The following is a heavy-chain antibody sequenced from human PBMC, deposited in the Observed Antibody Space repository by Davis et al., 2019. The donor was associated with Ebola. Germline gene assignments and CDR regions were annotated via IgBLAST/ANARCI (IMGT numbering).Heavy chain of an antibody. CDR1: GFTFSSYG. D-gene: IGHD1-26*01. CDR2: IWYDGSKR. Sequence: GGSLRPSCVASGFTFSSYGMHWVRQAPGEGLEWVAVIWYDGSKRYYADSVKGRFTVSRDSSKKTLYLEMNSLRVEDKAVYYCATVGSYWHPDYWGQGTLVTVSS. V-gene: IGHV3-33*01. CDR3: ATVGSYWHPDY. J-gene: IGHJ4*02.